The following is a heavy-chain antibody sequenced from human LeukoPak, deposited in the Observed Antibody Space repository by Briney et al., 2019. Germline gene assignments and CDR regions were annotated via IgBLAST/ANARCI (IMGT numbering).Heavy chain of an antibody. V-gene: IGHV4-30-2*01. J-gene: IGHJ6*02. Sequence: PSQTLSLTCAVSGGSISSGGYSWSWIRQPPGKGLEWIGYIYHSGSTYYNPSLKSRVTISVDRSKNQFSLKLSSVTAADTAVYYCAGGYSSSWSYYYYYGMDVWGQGTTVTVSS. CDR1: GGSISSGGYS. CDR3: AGGYSSSWSYYYYYGMDV. D-gene: IGHD6-13*01. CDR2: IYHSGST.